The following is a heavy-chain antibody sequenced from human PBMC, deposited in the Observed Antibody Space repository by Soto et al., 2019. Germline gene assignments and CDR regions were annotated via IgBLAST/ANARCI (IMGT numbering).Heavy chain of an antibody. V-gene: IGHV1-69*13. CDR3: ARHTHHYDSSGAPGAFDI. J-gene: IGHJ3*02. D-gene: IGHD3-22*01. Sequence: SVKVSCKASGGTFSSYAISWVRQAPGQGLEWMGGIIPIFGTANYAQKFQGRVTITADESTSTAYMELSSLRSEDTAVYYCARHTHHYDSSGAPGAFDIWGQGTMATVSS. CDR1: GGTFSSYA. CDR2: IIPIFGTA.